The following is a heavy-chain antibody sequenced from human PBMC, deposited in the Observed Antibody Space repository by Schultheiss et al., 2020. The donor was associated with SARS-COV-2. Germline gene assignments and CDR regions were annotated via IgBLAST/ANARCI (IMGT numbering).Heavy chain of an antibody. CDR2: IYHSGST. V-gene: IGHV4-38-2*01. CDR3: ARVGPYYYGMDV. J-gene: IGHJ6*02. CDR1: GYSISSGYY. Sequence: GSLRLSCAVSGYSISSGYYWGWIRQPPGKGLEWIGSIYHSGSTYYNPSLKSRVTISVDTSKNQFSLKLSSVTAADTAVYYCARVGPYYYGMDVWGQGTTVTVSS.